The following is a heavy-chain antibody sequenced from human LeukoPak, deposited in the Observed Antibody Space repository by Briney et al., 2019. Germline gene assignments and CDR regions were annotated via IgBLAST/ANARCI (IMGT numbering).Heavy chain of an antibody. J-gene: IGHJ4*02. CDR1: GFTFGSYW. Sequence: PGGSLRLSCAASGFTFGSYWMSWVRQAPGKGLEWVANIKQDGSGKYYVDSVKGRFTISRDNAKNSLYLQMNSLRAEDTAVYYCAREEEWLVSYFDYWGQGTLVTVSS. CDR3: AREEEWLVSYFDY. D-gene: IGHD6-19*01. V-gene: IGHV3-7*01. CDR2: IKQDGSGK.